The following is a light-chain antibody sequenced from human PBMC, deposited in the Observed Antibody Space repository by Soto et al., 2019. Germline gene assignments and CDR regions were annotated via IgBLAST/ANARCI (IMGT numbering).Light chain of an antibody. Sequence: DIQMTQSPSSLSASLGDRVTITCRASQTISNYLNWYQQKPGKAPKLLIYASSTLQSGVPSRFSGSGSGTDFTFTIRSLQPEDFGTYYCQQRYSTILTFGGGTKVEIK. CDR1: QTISNY. CDR3: QQRYSTILT. CDR2: ASS. V-gene: IGKV1-39*01. J-gene: IGKJ4*01.